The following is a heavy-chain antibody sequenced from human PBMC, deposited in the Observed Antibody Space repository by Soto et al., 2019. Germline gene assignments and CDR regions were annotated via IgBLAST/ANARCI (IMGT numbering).Heavy chain of an antibody. D-gene: IGHD2-15*01. CDR3: AGDYCSGGSCYHAEYFQH. Sequence: PSETLSLTCAVYGGSFSGYYWSWIRQPPGKGLEWIGEINHSGSTNYNQSLQSRVTISVDTSKNQFSLKLSSVTAADTAVYYCAGDYCSGGSCYHAEYFQHWGQGTLVTVSS. CDR1: GGSFSGYY. CDR2: INHSGST. V-gene: IGHV4-34*01. J-gene: IGHJ1*01.